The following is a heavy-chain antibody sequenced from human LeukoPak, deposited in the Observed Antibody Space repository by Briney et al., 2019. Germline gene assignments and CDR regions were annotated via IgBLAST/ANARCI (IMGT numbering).Heavy chain of an antibody. CDR1: GLSISIHY. D-gene: IGHD4-17*01. Sequence: AEPLSLPCSVSGLSISIHYGSWIPQPPGGGLEGIGYIKYSGSTNYTPSLKSRATMSVDTYKNQFSLKLSSVTAADTAMYYCAREGRKDYVYFDHWGQGTLVTVSS. CDR3: AREGRKDYVYFDH. V-gene: IGHV4-59*11. J-gene: IGHJ4*02. CDR2: IKYSGST.